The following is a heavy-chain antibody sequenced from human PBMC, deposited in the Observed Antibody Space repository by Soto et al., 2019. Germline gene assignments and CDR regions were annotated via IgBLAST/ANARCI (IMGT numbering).Heavy chain of an antibody. CDR3: AKNGRAAAMYNLFDP. D-gene: IGHD6-13*01. CDR1: GFTFSSYA. Sequence: EVQLLESGGGLVQPGGSLRLSCTGSGFTFSSYAMNWVRQAPGKGLECVSTVSGSGGTTYYADSVKGRFTISSDNSNNTRYLPLRSLRVEDTAGYYCAKNGRAAAMYNLFDPWGQGTLVTVSS. V-gene: IGHV3-23*01. CDR2: VSGSGGTT. J-gene: IGHJ5*02.